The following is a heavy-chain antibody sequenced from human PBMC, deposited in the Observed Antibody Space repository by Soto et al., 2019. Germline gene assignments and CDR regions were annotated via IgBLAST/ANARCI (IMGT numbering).Heavy chain of an antibody. CDR3: ARGATILFDY. Sequence: ESGGNVVQPVRSLRLSCAASGFTFSSYGMHWVRQAPGKGLEWVAVIWYDGSNKYYADSVKGRFTISRDNSKNTLYLQMNSLRADDTAVYYYARGATILFDYWGQGTLVTVSS. V-gene: IGHV3-33*01. CDR1: GFTFSSYG. CDR2: IWYDGSNK. D-gene: IGHD5-12*01. J-gene: IGHJ4*02.